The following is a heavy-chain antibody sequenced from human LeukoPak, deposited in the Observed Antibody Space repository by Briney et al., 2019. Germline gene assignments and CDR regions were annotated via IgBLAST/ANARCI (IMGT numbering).Heavy chain of an antibody. CDR2: INSDGRST. Sequence: TGGSLRLSCAASGFTFSSYWMHWVRQAPGKGLVWVSRINSDGRSTSYADSVKGRFTISRDNAKNTLYLQMNSLRAEDTAVCYCGRESGSYPHFDYWGQGTLVTVSS. CDR1: GFTFSSYW. V-gene: IGHV3-74*01. CDR3: GRESGSYPHFDY. J-gene: IGHJ4*02. D-gene: IGHD1-26*01.